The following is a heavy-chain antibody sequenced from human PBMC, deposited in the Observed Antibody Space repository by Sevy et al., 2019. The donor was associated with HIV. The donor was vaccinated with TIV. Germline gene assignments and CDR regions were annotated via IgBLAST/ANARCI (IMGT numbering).Heavy chain of an antibody. J-gene: IGHJ4*02. D-gene: IGHD3-3*02. CDR3: ARRLGISAPFVF. CDR1: GGSVSSYY. CDR2: VYDGESF. Sequence: SETLSLTCTVSGGSVSSYYWSWIRQPLGKGLEWIGYVYDGESFNYNPSLKSRVTISVDKSKNHFSLRLTSLTAADTAVYYCARRLGISAPFVFWGQGIVVTVSS. V-gene: IGHV4-59*08.